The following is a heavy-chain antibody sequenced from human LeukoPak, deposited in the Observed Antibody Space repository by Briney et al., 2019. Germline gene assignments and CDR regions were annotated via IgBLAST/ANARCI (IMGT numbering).Heavy chain of an antibody. CDR3: ARDWVGDYALDY. V-gene: IGHV1-18*01. D-gene: IGHD4-17*01. Sequence: ASVKVSFKASGYTFTNYGISWVRQAPGQGLEWMGWISGYNGNTNYAQKLQGRVTMTTDTSTSTAYMELRNLISDDTAVYYCARDWVGDYALDYWGQGTLVTVSS. CDR2: ISGYNGNT. CDR1: GYTFTNYG. J-gene: IGHJ4*02.